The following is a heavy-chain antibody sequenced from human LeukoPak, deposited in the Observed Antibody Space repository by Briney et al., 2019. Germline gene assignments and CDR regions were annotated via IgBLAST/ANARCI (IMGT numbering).Heavy chain of an antibody. Sequence: GGSLRLSCAASGFTFSSYAMTWVRQAPGKGLEWVSAISGSGGSTYYADSVRGRFTISRDNSKNTVYLQMNNLRAEDTAVYYCAKDKGGSPDYFDYWGQGTLVAVSS. V-gene: IGHV3-23*01. CDR3: AKDKGGSPDYFDY. CDR1: GFTFSSYA. CDR2: ISGSGGST. D-gene: IGHD3-16*01. J-gene: IGHJ4*02.